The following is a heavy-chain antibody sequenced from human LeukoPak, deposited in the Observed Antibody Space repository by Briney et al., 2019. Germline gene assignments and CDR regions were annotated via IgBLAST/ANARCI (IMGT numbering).Heavy chain of an antibody. CDR2: ISGSGGST. CDR1: GFTFSSYA. Sequence: PGGSLRPSCAASGFTFSSYAMSWVRQAPGKGLEWVSTISGSGGSTYCADSVKGRFTISRDNSKNTLYLQMNSLRAEDTAVYYCAKSSSSWYFDYWGQGTPVTVSS. V-gene: IGHV3-23*01. CDR3: AKSSSSWYFDY. D-gene: IGHD6-13*01. J-gene: IGHJ4*02.